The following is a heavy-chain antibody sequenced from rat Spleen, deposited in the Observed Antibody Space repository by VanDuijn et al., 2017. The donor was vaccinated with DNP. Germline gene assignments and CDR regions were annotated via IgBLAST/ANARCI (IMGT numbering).Heavy chain of an antibody. D-gene: IGHD1-5*01. J-gene: IGHJ3*01. CDR1: GFSITRSYS. Sequence: EVQLQESGPGLVKPSQSLSLTCSVPGFSITRSYSWNWIRKFPGSKLEWMGYINSAGSTNYNPSLKSRISITRDTSKNQFFLQVNSVTTEDTATYYCARLGTQGFTYWGQGTLVTVSS. CDR3: ARLGTQGFTY. V-gene: IGHV3-3*01. CDR2: INSAGST.